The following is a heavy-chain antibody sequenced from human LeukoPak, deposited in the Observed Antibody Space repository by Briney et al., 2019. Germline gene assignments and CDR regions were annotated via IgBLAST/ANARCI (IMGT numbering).Heavy chain of an antibody. CDR2: IIPIFGIA. CDR3: ARGYYYGLGSYYSDY. CDR1: GGIFSSYA. Sequence: GASVKVSCKASGGIFSSYAISWVRQAPGQGLEWMGRIIPIFGIANYAQKFQGRVTITADKSTSTAYMELSSLRSEDTAIYYCARGYYYGLGSYYSDYWGQGTLVTVSS. J-gene: IGHJ4*02. V-gene: IGHV1-69*04. D-gene: IGHD3-10*01.